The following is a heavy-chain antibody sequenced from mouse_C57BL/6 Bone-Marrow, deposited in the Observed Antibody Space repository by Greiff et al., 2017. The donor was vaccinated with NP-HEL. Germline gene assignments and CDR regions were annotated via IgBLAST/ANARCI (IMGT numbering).Heavy chain of an antibody. J-gene: IGHJ4*01. CDR1: GYTFTSYW. CDR2: IDPSDSYT. V-gene: IGHV1-59*01. D-gene: IGHD2-4*01. Sequence: VKLQQPGAELVRPGTSVKLSCKASGYTFTSYWMHWVKQRPGQGLEWIGVIDPSDSYTNYNQKFKGKATLTVDTSSSTAYMQLSSLTSEDSAVYYCARYDYGLYYYAMDYWGQGTSVTVSS. CDR3: ARYDYGLYYYAMDY.